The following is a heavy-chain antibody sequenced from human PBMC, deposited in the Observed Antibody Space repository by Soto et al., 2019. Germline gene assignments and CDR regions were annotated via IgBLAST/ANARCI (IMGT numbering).Heavy chain of an antibody. CDR2: IYYSGST. V-gene: IGHV4-39*01. CDR3: ARGNVVVPAAIPWFDP. CDR1: GGSISSSSYY. D-gene: IGHD2-2*01. Sequence: SETLSLTGTVSGGSISSSSYYWGWIRQPPGKGLEWIGSIYYSGSTYYNPSLKSRVTISVDTSKNQFSLKLSSVTAADTAVYYCARGNVVVPAAIPWFDPWGQGTLVTVSS. J-gene: IGHJ5*02.